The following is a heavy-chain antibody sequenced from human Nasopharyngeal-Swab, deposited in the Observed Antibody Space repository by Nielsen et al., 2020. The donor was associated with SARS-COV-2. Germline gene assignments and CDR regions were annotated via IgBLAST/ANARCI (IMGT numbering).Heavy chain of an antibody. CDR1: GFTFSNYA. D-gene: IGHD1-26*01. CDR3: ARESSGNSFNWFDP. V-gene: IGHV3-64*01. CDR2: ISSNGDST. Sequence: GESLKISCAGSGFTFSNYAMRWVRQAPGKGLEYVSAISSNGDSTYYANSVKGRFTISRDNSKNTLYLQMGSLRPEDMAVYYCARESSGNSFNWFDPWGQGTLVTVSS. J-gene: IGHJ5*02.